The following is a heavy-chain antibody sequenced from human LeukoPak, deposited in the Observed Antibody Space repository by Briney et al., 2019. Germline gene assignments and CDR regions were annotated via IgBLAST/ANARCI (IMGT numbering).Heavy chain of an antibody. J-gene: IGHJ5*02. CDR2: INHSGST. CDR3: ARVVGVPIFGVVGGWFDP. D-gene: IGHD3-3*01. Sequence: SETLSLTCTVSGGSISSYYWSWIRQPPGKGLEWTGEINHSGSTNYNPSLKSRVTISVDTSKNQFSLKLSSVTAADTAVYYCARVVGVPIFGVVGGWFDPWGQGTLVTVSS. CDR1: GGSISSYY. V-gene: IGHV4-34*01.